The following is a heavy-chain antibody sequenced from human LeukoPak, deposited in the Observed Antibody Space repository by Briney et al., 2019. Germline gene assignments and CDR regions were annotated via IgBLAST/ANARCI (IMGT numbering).Heavy chain of an antibody. J-gene: IGHJ4*02. V-gene: IGHV3-53*01. Sequence: GGSLRLSCAASGFTFSSNYMSWVRQAPGKGLEWVSLIYNSGGTYYADSVKGRFTISRDNSQNTLYLQMNSLRAEDTAVYYCARNDIAFCGGHRYFPPFDYWGQGTLVTVST. CDR1: GFTFSSNY. CDR3: ARNDIAFCGGHRYFPPFDY. CDR2: IYNSGGT. D-gene: IGHD2-21*02.